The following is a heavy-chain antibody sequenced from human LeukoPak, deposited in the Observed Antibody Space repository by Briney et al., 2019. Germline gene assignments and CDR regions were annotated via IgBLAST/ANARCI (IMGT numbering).Heavy chain of an antibody. D-gene: IGHD2-2*01. CDR1: GGSISSYY. V-gene: IGHV4-4*07. CDR2: IYTSGST. CDR3: ARDWFPAARRREFDP. Sequence: PSETLSLTCTASGGSISSYYWSWIRQPAGKGLEWIGRIYTSGSTNYNPSLKSRVTMSVDTSENQFSLKLSSVTAADTAVYYCARDWFPAARRREFDPWGQGTLVTVSS. J-gene: IGHJ5*02.